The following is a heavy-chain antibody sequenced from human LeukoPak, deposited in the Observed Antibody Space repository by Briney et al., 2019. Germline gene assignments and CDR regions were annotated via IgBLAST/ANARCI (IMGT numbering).Heavy chain of an antibody. CDR2: IYPGDSDT. Sequence: GESLKISCKGSGYSFTSYWLGWVRQMPGKGLEYMGIIYPGDSDTRYSPTFQGQVTISADKSISTAYLQWSSLKASDTAMYYCARLDQTAAAGGDYWGQGTLVTVSS. CDR3: ARLDQTAAAGGDY. D-gene: IGHD6-13*01. V-gene: IGHV5-51*01. J-gene: IGHJ4*02. CDR1: GYSFTSYW.